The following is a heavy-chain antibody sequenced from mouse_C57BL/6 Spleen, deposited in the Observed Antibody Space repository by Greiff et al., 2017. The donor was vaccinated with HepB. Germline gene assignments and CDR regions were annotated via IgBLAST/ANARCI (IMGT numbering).Heavy chain of an antibody. J-gene: IGHJ2*01. D-gene: IGHD3-2*02. V-gene: IGHV1-82*01. Sequence: VKLVESGPELVKPGASVKISCKASGYAFSSSWMNWVKQRPGKGLEWIGRIYPGDGDTNYNGKFKGKATLTADKSSSTAYMQLSSLTSEDSAVYFCARSRDSSGFDYWGQGTTLTVSS. CDR1: GYAFSSSW. CDR2: IYPGDGDT. CDR3: ARSRDSSGFDY.